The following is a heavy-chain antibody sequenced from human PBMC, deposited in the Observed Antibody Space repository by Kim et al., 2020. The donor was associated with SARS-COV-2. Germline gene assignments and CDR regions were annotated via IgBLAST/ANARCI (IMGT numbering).Heavy chain of an antibody. D-gene: IGHD3-16*01. Sequence: SETLSLTCTVSGGSISSSSYYWGWIRQPPGKGLEWIGSIYYSGSTYYNPSLKSRVTISVDTSKNQFSLKLSSVTAADTAVYYCARINDYVGRSNDYWGQGTLVTVSS. J-gene: IGHJ4*02. CDR1: GGSISSSSYY. CDR3: ARINDYVGRSNDY. V-gene: IGHV4-39*01. CDR2: IYYSGST.